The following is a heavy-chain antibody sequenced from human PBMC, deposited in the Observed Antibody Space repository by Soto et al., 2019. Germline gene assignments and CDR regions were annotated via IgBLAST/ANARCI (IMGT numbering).Heavy chain of an antibody. Sequence: ASVKVSCKASGYTFTGYYMHWVRQAPGQGLEWMGWINPNSGGTNYAQKFQGRVTMTRDTSISTAYMEVSRLRSDDTAVYYCARGREQLVPSYYYGMDVWGQGTTVTV. J-gene: IGHJ6*02. V-gene: IGHV1-2*02. CDR1: GYTFTGYY. D-gene: IGHD6-6*01. CDR2: INPNSGGT. CDR3: ARGREQLVPSYYYGMDV.